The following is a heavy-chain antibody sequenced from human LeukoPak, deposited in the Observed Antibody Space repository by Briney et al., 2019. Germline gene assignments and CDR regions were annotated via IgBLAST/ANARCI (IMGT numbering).Heavy chain of an antibody. D-gene: IGHD6-13*01. Sequence: GESLKISCKGSGYSFTSYWIGWVRQMPGKGLEWMGIIYPGDSDTRYSPSFQGQVTIPADKSISTAYLQWSSLKASDTAMYYCARLGLAAYSSSWYGGDYWGQGTLVTVSS. CDR2: IYPGDSDT. V-gene: IGHV5-51*03. J-gene: IGHJ4*02. CDR1: GYSFTSYW. CDR3: ARLGLAAYSSSWYGGDY.